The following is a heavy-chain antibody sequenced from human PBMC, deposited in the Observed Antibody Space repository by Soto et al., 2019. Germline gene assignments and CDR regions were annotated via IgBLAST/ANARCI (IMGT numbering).Heavy chain of an antibody. D-gene: IGHD2-2*01. CDR2: ISAYNGNT. V-gene: IGHV1-18*01. CDR3: ARVPSIDIEVVPAAMGSAYNWFDP. CDR1: GYTFTSYG. J-gene: IGHJ5*02. Sequence: ASVKVSCKASGYTFTSYGISWVRQAPGQGLEWMGWISAYNGNTNYAQKLQGIVTMTTDTSMSTAYMEQRSLRSDDTAVEYCARVPSIDIEVVPAAMGSAYNWFDPWGQGTLVTVSS.